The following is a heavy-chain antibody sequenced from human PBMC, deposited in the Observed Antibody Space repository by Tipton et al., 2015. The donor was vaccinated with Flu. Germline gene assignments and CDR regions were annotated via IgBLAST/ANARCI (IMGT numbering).Heavy chain of an antibody. V-gene: IGHV4-61*02. Sequence: TLSLTCTVSGGSISSGSYYWSWIRQPAGKGLEWIGRIYTNGSTNYNPSLKSRVTISVDTSKNQFSLKLSSVTAADAAVYYCARSYDILTDWGPSFDYWGRGTLVTVSS. CDR1: GGSISSGSYY. D-gene: IGHD3-9*01. CDR2: IYTNGST. J-gene: IGHJ4*02. CDR3: ARSYDILTDWGPSFDY.